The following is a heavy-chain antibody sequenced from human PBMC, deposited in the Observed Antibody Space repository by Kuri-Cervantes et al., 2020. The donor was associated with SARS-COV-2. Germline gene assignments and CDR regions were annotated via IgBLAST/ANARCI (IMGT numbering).Heavy chain of an antibody. CDR3: ARAVAGINWFDP. J-gene: IGHJ5*02. D-gene: IGHD6-19*01. V-gene: IGHV4-59*01. CDR2: IYYSGST. Sequence: SETLSLTCTVSGGSISSYYWSWIRQPPGKGLEWIGYIYYSGSTNYNPSLKSRVTISVDTSKNQFSLKLSSVTAADTAVYYCARAVAGINWFDPWGQGTLVTVSS. CDR1: GGSISSYY.